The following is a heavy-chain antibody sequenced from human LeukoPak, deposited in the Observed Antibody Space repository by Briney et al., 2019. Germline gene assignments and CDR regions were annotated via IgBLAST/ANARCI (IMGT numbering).Heavy chain of an antibody. CDR2: IWYDGSNK. Sequence: GGSLRLSCAASGFTFSSYGMHWVRQAPGKGLEWVAVIWYDGSNKYYADSVKGRFTISRDNSKNTLYLQMNSLRAEDTAVYYCARSVPDYTRFDFWGQGALVTVSS. J-gene: IGHJ4*02. V-gene: IGHV3-33*01. CDR3: ARSVPDYTRFDF. CDR1: GFTFSSYG. D-gene: IGHD4-11*01.